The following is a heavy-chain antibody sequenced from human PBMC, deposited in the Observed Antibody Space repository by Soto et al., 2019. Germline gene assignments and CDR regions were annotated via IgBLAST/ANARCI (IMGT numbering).Heavy chain of an antibody. V-gene: IGHV4-34*01. D-gene: IGHD3-3*01. CDR3: ARGRRIFGVVIRGWFDP. Sequence: PSSTLSLTCAVDGGSFSGYYWSWIRQPPGKGLEWIGGINHSGSTNYTPSLKSRVTISVDTSKTQFSLKLSSVTAADTAVYYCARGRRIFGVVIRGWFDPWGQGTLVTASS. CDR2: INHSGST. J-gene: IGHJ5*02. CDR1: GGSFSGYY.